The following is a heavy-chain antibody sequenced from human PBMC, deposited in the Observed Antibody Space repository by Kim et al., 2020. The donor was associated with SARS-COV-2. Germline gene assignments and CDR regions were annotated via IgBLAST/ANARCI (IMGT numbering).Heavy chain of an antibody. Sequence: GGPLRLSCAASGFTFSNYVMSWVRQAPGKGLEWVSGISGNGDSTYYADSVKGRFTISRDNSKNTVCLQMGSLRAEDTAVYYCAKYCSAATCFYYYGMDVWGQGTTVTVSS. V-gene: IGHV3-23*01. J-gene: IGHJ6*02. CDR2: ISGNGDST. CDR3: AKYCSAATCFYYYGMDV. D-gene: IGHD2-15*01. CDR1: GFTFSNYV.